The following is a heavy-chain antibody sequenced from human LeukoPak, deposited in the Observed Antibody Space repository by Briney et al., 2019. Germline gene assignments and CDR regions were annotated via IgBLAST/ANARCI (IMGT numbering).Heavy chain of an antibody. J-gene: IGHJ6*02. CDR3: ARGQYYDILTGYYYYYYGMDV. CDR2: IIPILGIA. Sequence: SVKVSCKASGGTFSSYAISWVRQAPGQGLEWMGRIIPILGIANYAQKFQGRVTITADKSTSTAYMELSSLRSEDTAVYYCARGQYYDILTGYYYYYYGMDVWGQGTTVTVSS. CDR1: GGTFSSYA. V-gene: IGHV1-69*04. D-gene: IGHD3-9*01.